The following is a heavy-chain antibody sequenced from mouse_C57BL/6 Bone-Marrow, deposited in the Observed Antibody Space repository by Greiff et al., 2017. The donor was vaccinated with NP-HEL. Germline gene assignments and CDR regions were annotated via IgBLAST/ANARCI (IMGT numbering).Heavy chain of an antibody. J-gene: IGHJ2*01. CDR1: GYTFTGNW. Sequence: VQLQQSGAELMKPGASVKLSCKATGYTFTGNWIEWVKQRPGHGLEWIGEILPGSGNTYYNERFKGKATFTADTSSNTAYLQLSSLTTEDSAIYYCASDYYGSSSFDYWGQGTTLTVSS. D-gene: IGHD1-1*01. CDR3: ASDYYGSSSFDY. CDR2: ILPGSGNT. V-gene: IGHV1-9*01.